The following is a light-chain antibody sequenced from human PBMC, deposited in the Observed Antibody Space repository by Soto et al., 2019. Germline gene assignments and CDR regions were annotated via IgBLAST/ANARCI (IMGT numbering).Light chain of an antibody. CDR1: SSDVGGYDF. Sequence: QSVLTQPRSVSGSPGQSVTISCTGTSSDVGGYDFVSWYQQHPGKAPKLMISDVSKRPSGVPDRFSGPKSGNTASLTISGLQAEDEADYYCCSYAGDLALFGGGTKVTGL. CDR2: DVS. V-gene: IGLV2-11*01. CDR3: CSYAGDLAL. J-gene: IGLJ2*01.